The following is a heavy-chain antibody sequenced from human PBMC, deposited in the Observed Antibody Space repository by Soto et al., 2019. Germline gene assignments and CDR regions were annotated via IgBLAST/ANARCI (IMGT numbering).Heavy chain of an antibody. D-gene: IGHD6-6*01. Sequence: SETLSLTCTVSGGSISSGGYYWSWIRQHPGKGLEWIGCIYYSGSTYYNPSLKSRVTISVDTSKNQFSLKLSSVTAADTAVYYCARSRAYSSSSIDYWGQGTLVTVSS. CDR3: ARSRAYSSSSIDY. V-gene: IGHV4-31*03. CDR1: GGSISSGGYY. CDR2: IYYSGST. J-gene: IGHJ4*02.